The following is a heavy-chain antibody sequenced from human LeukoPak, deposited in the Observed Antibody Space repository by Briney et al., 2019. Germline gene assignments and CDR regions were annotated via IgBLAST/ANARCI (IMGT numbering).Heavy chain of an antibody. CDR2: INHSGST. D-gene: IGHD1-7*01. J-gene: IGHJ4*02. CDR3: ARDRGTTGGYYFDY. Sequence: SETLSLTCAVYGGSFSGYYWSWIRQPPGKGLEWIGEINHSGSTNYNPSLKSRVTMSVDTSKNQFSLKLSSVTAADTAVYYCARDRGTTGGYYFDYWGQGTLVTVSS. CDR1: GGSFSGYY. V-gene: IGHV4-34*01.